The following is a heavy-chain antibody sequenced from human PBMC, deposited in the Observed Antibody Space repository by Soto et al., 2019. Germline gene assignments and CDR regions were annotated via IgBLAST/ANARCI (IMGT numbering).Heavy chain of an antibody. CDR1: GYTFTSYD. CDR2: MNPNSGNT. J-gene: IGHJ4*02. D-gene: IGHD3-10*01. CDR3: ARGRRGAAYFDY. Sequence: QVQLVQSGAEVKKPGASVKVSCKASGYTFTSYDINWVRQATGQGLEWMGWMNPNSGNTGYAQKFPGRVTMTRNTSRSTAYMELSSLTSEDTPVYYCARGRRGAAYFDYWGQGTLVTVSS. V-gene: IGHV1-8*01.